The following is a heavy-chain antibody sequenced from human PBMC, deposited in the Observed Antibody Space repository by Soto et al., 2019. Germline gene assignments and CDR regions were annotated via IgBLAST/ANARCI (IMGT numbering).Heavy chain of an antibody. D-gene: IGHD2-15*01. CDR3: TTDSTQTFCDGGPCYSVLTKIHDS. CDR2: IKSKAAGGTT. J-gene: IGHJ4*02. Sequence: EVQLVESGGGLVKPGGSLRLSCAASGFTFNNGWMSWVRQAPGKGLEWVGRIKSKAAGGTTDYSAPVQGRFTISRDDSQNTVHLQMNSLKTEDTAVYYCTTDSTQTFCDGGPCYSVLTKIHDSWGQGTLVTVSS. CDR1: GFTFNNGW. V-gene: IGHV3-15*01.